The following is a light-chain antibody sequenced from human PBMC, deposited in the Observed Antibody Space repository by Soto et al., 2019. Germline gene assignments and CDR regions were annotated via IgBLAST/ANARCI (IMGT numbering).Light chain of an antibody. CDR3: QQSYSTPYT. V-gene: IGKV1-39*01. CDR2: AAS. J-gene: IGKJ2*01. Sequence: DIQMTQSPSSLSASVGDSFTITCRASQSISSYLNWYQQKPGKAPKLLIYAASSLQSGVPSRFSGSGSGTDFTLTISSLQPEDFATYYCQQSYSTPYTFGQGTKLEIK. CDR1: QSISSY.